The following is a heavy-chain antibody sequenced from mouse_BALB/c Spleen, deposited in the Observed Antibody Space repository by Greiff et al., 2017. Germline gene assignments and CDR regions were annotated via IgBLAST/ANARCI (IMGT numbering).Heavy chain of an antibody. CDR2: IDPANGNT. J-gene: IGHJ1*01. V-gene: IGHV14-3*02. CDR1: GFNIKDTY. D-gene: IGHD1-1*01. CDR3: ARWGDYYGSWYFDV. Sequence: VQLQQSGAELVKPGASVKLSCTASGFNIKDTYMHWVKQRPEQGLEWIGRIDPANGNTKYDPKFQGKATITADTSSNTAYLQLSSLTSEDTAVYYCARWGDYYGSWYFDVWGAGTTVTVSS.